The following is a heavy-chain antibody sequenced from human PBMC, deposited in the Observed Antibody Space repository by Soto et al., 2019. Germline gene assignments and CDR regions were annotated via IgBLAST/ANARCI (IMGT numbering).Heavy chain of an antibody. CDR2: IYYSGST. CDR1: GGSISGNY. V-gene: IGHV4-59*08. J-gene: IGHJ5*02. CDR3: ARTPIGYCSGGTCSNWFDP. D-gene: IGHD2-15*01. Sequence: QVQLQESGPGLVRPSETLSLTCTVSGGSISGNYWSWSRQPPGRGLEWIGYIYYSGSTYVSPSLKSAVTMSVDTSETQFFLKLRSVTAADTAVYYCARTPIGYCSGGTCSNWFDPWGQGTLVTVSS.